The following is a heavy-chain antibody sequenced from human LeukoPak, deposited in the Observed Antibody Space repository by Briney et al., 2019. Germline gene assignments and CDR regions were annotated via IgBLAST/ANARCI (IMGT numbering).Heavy chain of an antibody. CDR3: AKDNGRSGAFDI. V-gene: IGHV1-69*05. CDR2: TIPIFGTA. CDR1: GGTFSSYA. Sequence: ASVKVSCKASGGTFSSYAISWVRQAPGQGLEWMGGTIPIFGTANYAQKFQGRVTITTDESTSTAYMELSSLRAEDTAVYYCAKDNGRSGAFDIWGQGTMVTVSS. J-gene: IGHJ3*02. D-gene: IGHD1-26*01.